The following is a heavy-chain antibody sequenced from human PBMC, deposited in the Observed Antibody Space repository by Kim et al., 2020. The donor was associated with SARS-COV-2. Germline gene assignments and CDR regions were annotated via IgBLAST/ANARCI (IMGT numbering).Heavy chain of an antibody. CDR1: GGSISSGSYY. CDR2: FYTSGST. CDR3: ARGSGINGILRALDI. D-gene: IGHD1-20*01. V-gene: IGHV4-61*02. Sequence: SETLSLTCTVSGGSISSGSYYWSWIRQPAGKGLEWIGRFYTSGSTNYNPSLKSRVALSVDTSKNQLSLKLSSVTAADTAVYYCARGSGINGILRALDIWGQGTMVTVSS. J-gene: IGHJ3*02.